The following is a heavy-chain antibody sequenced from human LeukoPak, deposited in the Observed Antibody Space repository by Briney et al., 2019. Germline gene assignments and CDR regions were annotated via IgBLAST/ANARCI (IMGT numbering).Heavy chain of an antibody. D-gene: IGHD2-2*01. CDR3: ARGFDQLEPYELDY. CDR2: INPNSGGT. J-gene: IGHJ4*02. Sequence: GASVKVSCTASGYTFTGYYMHWVRQAPGQGLEWKGWINPNSGGTNYAQKFQGRVTMTRDTSISTAYMELSRLRSDDTAVYYCARGFDQLEPYELDYWGQGTLVTVSS. CDR1: GYTFTGYY. V-gene: IGHV1-2*02.